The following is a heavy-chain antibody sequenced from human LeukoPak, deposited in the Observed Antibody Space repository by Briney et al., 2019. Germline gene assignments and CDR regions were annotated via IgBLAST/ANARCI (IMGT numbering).Heavy chain of an antibody. D-gene: IGHD3-22*01. CDR2: IYYSGST. CDR3: AREDWESSGFNY. J-gene: IGHJ4*02. Sequence: SETLSLTCTVSGGSISSSSYYWGWIRQPPGKGLEWIGSIYYSGSTYYNPSLKSRVTISVDTSKNQFSLKLSSVTAADTAVYYCAREDWESSGFNYWGQGTLVSVSS. CDR1: GGSISSSSYY. V-gene: IGHV4-39*07.